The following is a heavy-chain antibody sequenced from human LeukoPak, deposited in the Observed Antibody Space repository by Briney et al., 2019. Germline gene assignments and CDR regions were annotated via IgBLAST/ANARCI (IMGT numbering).Heavy chain of an antibody. Sequence: SETLSLTCAVYGGSFSGYYWSWIRQPPGKGLEWIGEINHSGSTNYNPSLKSRVTLSVDTSKNQFSLKLSSVTAADTAVYYCARGEPDTAMGDGRSRYYFDYWGERTLVSV. CDR2: INHSGST. CDR3: ARGEPDTAMGDGRSRYYFDY. J-gene: IGHJ4*02. V-gene: IGHV4-34*01. D-gene: IGHD5-18*01. CDR1: GGSFSGYY.